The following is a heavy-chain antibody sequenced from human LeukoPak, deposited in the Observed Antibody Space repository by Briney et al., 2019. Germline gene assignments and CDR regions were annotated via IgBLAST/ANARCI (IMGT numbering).Heavy chain of an antibody. V-gene: IGHV4-34*01. Sequence: SETLSLTCAVYGGSFSGYYWSWIRQPPGKGLEWIGEINHSGSTNYNPSLKSRVTISVDTSKNQFSLKWSSVTAADTAVYYCARGGGYSYGPPFDYWGQGTLVTVSS. J-gene: IGHJ4*02. CDR2: INHSGST. CDR3: ARGGGYSYGPPFDY. CDR1: GGSFSGYY. D-gene: IGHD5-18*01.